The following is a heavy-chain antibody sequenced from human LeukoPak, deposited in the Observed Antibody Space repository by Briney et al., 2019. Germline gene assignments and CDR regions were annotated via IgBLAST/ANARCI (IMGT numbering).Heavy chain of an antibody. J-gene: IGHJ3*02. V-gene: IGHV4-59*12. CDR3: ARIDRDSSLYAFDM. CDR2: IYYSGST. Sequence: SETLSLTCTVSGGSISNYYWSWIRQPPGKGLEWIGYIYYSGSTNYNPSLKSRVTISVDTSKNQFSLKLSSVTAADTAVYYCARIDRDSSLYAFDMWGQGTMVTVSS. CDR1: GGSISNYY. D-gene: IGHD3-22*01.